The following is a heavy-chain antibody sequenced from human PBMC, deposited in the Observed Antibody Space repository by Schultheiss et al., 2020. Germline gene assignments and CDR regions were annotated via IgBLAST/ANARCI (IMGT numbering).Heavy chain of an antibody. CDR2: ISSSSSYI. CDR1: GFTFSSYS. CDR3: ARARGAYDAFDI. D-gene: IGHD2-21*01. V-gene: IGHV3-21*01. Sequence: GGTLSLSCAASGFTFSSYSMNWVRQAPGKGLEWVSSISSSSSYIYYADSVKGRFTISRDNAKNSLYLQMNSLRAEDTAVYYCARARGAYDAFDIWGQGTMVTVSS. J-gene: IGHJ3*02.